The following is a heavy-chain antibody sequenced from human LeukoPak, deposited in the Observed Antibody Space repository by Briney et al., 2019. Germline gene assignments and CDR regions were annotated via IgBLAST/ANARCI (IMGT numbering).Heavy chain of an antibody. CDR1: GFTVSSNY. CDR2: ISSSSSYI. J-gene: IGHJ4*02. Sequence: PGGSLRLSCAASGFTVSSNYMSWVRQAPGKGLEWVSSISSSSSYIYYADSVKGRFTISRDNAKNSLYLQMNSLRAEDTAVYYCARVASGRGRWLQPESYYFDYWGQGTLVTVSS. V-gene: IGHV3-21*01. D-gene: IGHD5-24*01. CDR3: ARVASGRGRWLQPESYYFDY.